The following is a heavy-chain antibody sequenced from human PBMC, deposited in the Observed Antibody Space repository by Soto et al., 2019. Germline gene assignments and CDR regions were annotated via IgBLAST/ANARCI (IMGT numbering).Heavy chain of an antibody. D-gene: IGHD3-16*02. CDR3: AREYDSVWGSYRYPVFDY. Sequence: EVQLVESGGGLVQPGGSLRLSCAASGFTFSSYWMSWVRQAPGKGLEWVANIKQDGSEKYYVDAVKGRFTISRDNAKNSLYLQMHSLRAEDTAVYYCAREYDSVWGSYRYPVFDYWGKGTLVTVSS. J-gene: IGHJ4*02. CDR1: GFTFSSYW. V-gene: IGHV3-7*01. CDR2: IKQDGSEK.